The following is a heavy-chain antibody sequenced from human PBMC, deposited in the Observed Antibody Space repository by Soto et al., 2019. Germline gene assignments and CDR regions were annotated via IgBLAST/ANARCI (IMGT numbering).Heavy chain of an antibody. V-gene: IGHV1-69*04. CDR1: GGPFSSYV. J-gene: IGHJ4*02. CDR2: IIPMFGIT. CDR3: ARDRALNNAAVGMAY. Sequence: QVQLVQSGAEVKKPGSSVKVSCKASGGPFSSYVLTWVRQAPGQGLEWMGRIIPMFGITDFAPNFQGRVTITADKSTTTAYMELTRLRSEDTAIYYCARDRALNNAAVGMAYWGQGTLVTVSS. D-gene: IGHD6-13*01.